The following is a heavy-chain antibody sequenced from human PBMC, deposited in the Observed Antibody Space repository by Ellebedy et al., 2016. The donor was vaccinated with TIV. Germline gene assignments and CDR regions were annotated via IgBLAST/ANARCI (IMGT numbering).Heavy chain of an antibody. CDR2: INQDASRK. CDR3: ATGAYDI. CDR1: GFTFSDSW. V-gene: IGHV3-7*01. Sequence: GESLKISCAASGFTFSDSWMTWVRQAPGKGLEWVANINQDASRKYYLDSVKGRFTVSRDNSMTTVYLEMNSLTAEDTAVYYCATGAYDIWGQGTMVMVSS. J-gene: IGHJ3*02.